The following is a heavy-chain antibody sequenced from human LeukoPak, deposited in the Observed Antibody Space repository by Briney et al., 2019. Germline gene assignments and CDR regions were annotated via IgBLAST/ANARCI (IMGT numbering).Heavy chain of an antibody. D-gene: IGHD1-20*01. Sequence: GGSLRLSCAASGFTFSSYSMNWVRQAPGKGLEWVSYISSSSSTIYYADSVKGRFTISRDNAKNSLYLQMNSLRAEDTAVYYCAVSQYNWKHTVPSRFDYWGQGTLVTVSS. J-gene: IGHJ4*02. CDR3: AVSQYNWKHTVPSRFDY. V-gene: IGHV3-48*01. CDR1: GFTFSSYS. CDR2: ISSSSSTI.